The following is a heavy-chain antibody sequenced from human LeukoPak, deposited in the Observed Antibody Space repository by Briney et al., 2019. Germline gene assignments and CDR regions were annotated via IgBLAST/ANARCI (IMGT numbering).Heavy chain of an antibody. CDR2: ISRSGSTI. CDR1: GFTFSDYF. CDR3: ATGGPASITMIGI. D-gene: IGHD3-22*01. Sequence: GGSLRLSCAASGFTFSDYFMSWIRQAPGKGLEWISYISRSGSTIYYADSMKGRFTISRDNAKNSVYLQMNSLKASDTAMYYCATGGPASITMIGIWGQGTMVTVSS. J-gene: IGHJ3*02. V-gene: IGHV3-11*01.